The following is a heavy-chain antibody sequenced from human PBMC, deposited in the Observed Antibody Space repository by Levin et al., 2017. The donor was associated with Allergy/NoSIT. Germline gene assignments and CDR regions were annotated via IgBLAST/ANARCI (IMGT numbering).Heavy chain of an antibody. D-gene: IGHD3-22*01. V-gene: IGHV3-13*04. CDR2: IGTAGDT. CDR3: ARGRYYYDSSGSDAFDS. CDR1: GFTFSSYD. J-gene: IGHJ3*02. Sequence: PGGSLRLSCAASGFTFSSYDMHWVRQATGKGLEWVSAIGTAGDTYYPGSVKGRFTISRENAKNSLYLQMNSLRAGDTAVYHCARGRYYYDSSGSDAFDSWGQGTMVTVSS.